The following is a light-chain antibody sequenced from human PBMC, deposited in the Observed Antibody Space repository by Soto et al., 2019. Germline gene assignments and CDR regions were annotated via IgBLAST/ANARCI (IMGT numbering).Light chain of an antibody. CDR1: QSISSW. J-gene: IGKJ1*01. Sequence: DIQMTQSPSTLSASVGDRVTITCRASQSISSWLAWYQQEPGKAPKLLIYYASSLESGVPSRFSGSGSGTEFTLTISSLQPDDFATYYCQQYNSYRWTFGQGTKVEIK. CDR2: YAS. CDR3: QQYNSYRWT. V-gene: IGKV1-5*01.